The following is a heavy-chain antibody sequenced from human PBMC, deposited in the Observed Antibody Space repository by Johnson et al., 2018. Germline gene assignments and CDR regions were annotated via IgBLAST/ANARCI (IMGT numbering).Heavy chain of an antibody. CDR2: ISYDGSNK. Sequence: VQLVESGGGVVQPGRSLRLSCAASGFTFSSYAMHWVRQAPGKGLEWVAVISYDGSNKYYADSVKGRFTIYRDNSKNTLYLQMNSLRAEDTTVYYCARTVGATAAYYYGMDVWGQGTTVTVSS. D-gene: IGHD1-26*01. CDR3: ARTVGATAAYYYGMDV. CDR1: GFTFSSYA. V-gene: IGHV3-30-3*01. J-gene: IGHJ6*02.